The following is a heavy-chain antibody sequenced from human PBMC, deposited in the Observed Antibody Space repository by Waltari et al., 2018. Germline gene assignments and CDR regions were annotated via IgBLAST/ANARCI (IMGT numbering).Heavy chain of an antibody. Sequence: EVQLVESGGGLVQPGGSLRLSCAASGFPFSTYSLHWVRQAPGKGLEWVSYISSSTSTTYYADSVKGRFTISRDNAKNSLYLQMNSLRAEDTAVYYCARGRDGYSQDVFDIWGQGTMVSVSS. J-gene: IGHJ3*02. CDR1: GFPFSTYS. CDR3: ARGRDGYSQDVFDI. D-gene: IGHD5-18*01. V-gene: IGHV3-48*01. CDR2: ISSSTSTT.